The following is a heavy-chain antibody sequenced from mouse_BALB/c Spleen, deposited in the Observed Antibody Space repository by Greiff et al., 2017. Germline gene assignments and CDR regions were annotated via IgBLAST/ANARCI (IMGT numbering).Heavy chain of an antibody. D-gene: IGHD2-1*01. J-gene: IGHJ4*01. Sequence: VQLQQSGAELARPGASVKLSCKASGYTFTSYWMQWVKQRPGQGLEWIGAIYPGDGDTRYTQKFKGKATLTADKSSSTAYMQLSSLASEDSAVYYCARTGNYGYYAMDYWGQGTSVTVSS. V-gene: IGHV1-87*01. CDR1: GYTFTSYW. CDR2: IYPGDGDT. CDR3: ARTGNYGYYAMDY.